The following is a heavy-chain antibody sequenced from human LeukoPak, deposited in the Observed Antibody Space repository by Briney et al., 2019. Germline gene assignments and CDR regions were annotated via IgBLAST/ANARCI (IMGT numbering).Heavy chain of an antibody. CDR1: GGSISRGDYY. J-gene: IGHJ4*02. V-gene: IGHV4-30-4*02. CDR3: ARGASYYYDSSGYYPTEFDY. Sequence: PSETLSLTCTVSGGSISRGDYYWSWIRQPPGKGLEWIGYIYYSGSTDYNPSLKSRVTISVDTSKNQFSLKLSSVAAADTAVYYCARGASYYYDSSGYYPTEFDYWGQGTLVTVSS. CDR2: IYYSGST. D-gene: IGHD3-22*01.